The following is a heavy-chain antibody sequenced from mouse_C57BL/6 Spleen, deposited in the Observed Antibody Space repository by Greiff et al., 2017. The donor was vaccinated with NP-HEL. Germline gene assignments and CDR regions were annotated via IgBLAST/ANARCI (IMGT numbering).Heavy chain of an antibody. J-gene: IGHJ4*01. CDR2: IDPEDGET. D-gene: IGHD3-2*02. CDR3: DRRAAQATRGAMDY. Sequence: VQLQQSGAELVKPGASVKFSCTASGFNFNDYYMHWVQQRTEQGLEWIGRIDPEDGETKYAPKFQGKGAITTNTSSNTAYLQLRSLTSEETAVYYCDRRAAQATRGAMDYWGQGTSVTVSS. CDR1: GFNFNDYY. V-gene: IGHV14-2*01.